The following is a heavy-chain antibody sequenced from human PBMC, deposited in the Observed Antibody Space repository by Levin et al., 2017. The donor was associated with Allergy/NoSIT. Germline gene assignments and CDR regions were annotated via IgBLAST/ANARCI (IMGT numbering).Heavy chain of an antibody. CDR1: GFTFSSYA. CDR3: ARDSCSGCPIGRGNWFAP. J-gene: IGHJ5*02. D-gene: IGHD6-19*01. CDR2: ISYDGSNK. V-gene: IGHV3-30-3*01. Sequence: PGGSLRLSCAASGFTFSSYAMHWVRQAPGKGLEWVALISYDGSNKFCADSVKGRFTISRDNSKNTLFLQMNSLRAEDTAVYYCARDSCSGCPIGRGNWFAPWGQGTLVTVS.